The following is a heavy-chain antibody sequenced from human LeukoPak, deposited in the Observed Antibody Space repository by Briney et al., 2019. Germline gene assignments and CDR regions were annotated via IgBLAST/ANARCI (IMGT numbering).Heavy chain of an antibody. J-gene: IGHJ5*02. CDR3: ARALLRLNWFDP. CDR2: ISGSGSTI. CDR1: GFTFSSYE. V-gene: IGHV3-48*03. D-gene: IGHD2/OR15-2a*01. Sequence: PGGSLRLSCAASGFTFSSYEMNWVRQAPGKGLEWVSYISGSGSTIYYADSVKGRFTISRDNAKNSLYLQMNSLRAEDTAVYYCARALLRLNWFDPWGQGTLVTVSS.